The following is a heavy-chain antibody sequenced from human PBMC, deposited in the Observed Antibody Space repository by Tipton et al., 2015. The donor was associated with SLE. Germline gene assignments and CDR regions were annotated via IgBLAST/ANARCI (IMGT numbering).Heavy chain of an antibody. Sequence: TLSLTCTVSGGSVSGYYWSWIRQSPGKGLEWIGYIYYSGSTNYNPSLRRRVTISVDTTNNQFSLKLRSMTAADTAVYYCASREYNGYFDLWGRGTLVTVSS. J-gene: IGHJ2*01. CDR2: IYYSGST. V-gene: IGHV4-59*02. CDR1: GGSVSGYY. CDR3: ASREYNGYFDL. D-gene: IGHD5-12*01.